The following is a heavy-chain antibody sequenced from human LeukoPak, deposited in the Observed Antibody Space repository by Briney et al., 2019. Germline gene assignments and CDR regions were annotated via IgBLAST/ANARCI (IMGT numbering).Heavy chain of an antibody. Sequence: GASVKVSCKASGGTFSSYAISWVRQAPGQGLEWMGGIIPIFGTANYAQKFQGRVTITTDESTSTVYMELSSLRSEDTAVYYCAREVAAAGEYYFDYWGQGTLVTVSS. CDR1: GGTFSSYA. CDR2: IIPIFGTA. D-gene: IGHD6-13*01. J-gene: IGHJ4*02. CDR3: AREVAAAGEYYFDY. V-gene: IGHV1-69*05.